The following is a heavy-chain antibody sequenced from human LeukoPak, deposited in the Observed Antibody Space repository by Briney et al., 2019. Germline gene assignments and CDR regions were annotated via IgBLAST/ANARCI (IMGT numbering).Heavy chain of an antibody. CDR3: ARNIAAAGTDWFDP. V-gene: IGHV4-4*02. J-gene: IGHJ5*02. CDR1: GGSISSSNW. Sequence: SETLSLTCAVSGGSISSSNWWSWVRPPPGKGLEWIGEIYHSGSTNYNPSLKSRVTISVDKSKNQFSLKLSSVTAADTAVYYCARNIAAAGTDWFDPWGQGTLITVSS. D-gene: IGHD6-13*01. CDR2: IYHSGST.